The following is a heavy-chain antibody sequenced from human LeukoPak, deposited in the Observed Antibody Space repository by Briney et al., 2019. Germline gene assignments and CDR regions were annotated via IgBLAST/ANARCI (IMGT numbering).Heavy chain of an antibody. V-gene: IGHV1-69*05. CDR2: IIPIFGTA. D-gene: IGHD1-26*01. CDR3: ARGIVGAAGDFDI. J-gene: IGHJ3*02. CDR1: GGTFSSYA. Sequence: SVKVSCKASGGTFSSYAISWVRQAPGQGLEWMGRIIPIFGTANYAQKFQGRVTITTDESTSTAYMELSSLRSEDTAVYYCARGIVGAAGDFDIWGQGTMVTASS.